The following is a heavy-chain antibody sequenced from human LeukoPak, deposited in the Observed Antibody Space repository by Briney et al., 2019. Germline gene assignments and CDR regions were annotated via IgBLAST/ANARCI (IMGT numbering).Heavy chain of an antibody. CDR1: GYTFTGYY. D-gene: IGHD2-2*01. CDR3: ARAPYGYCSSTSCRTDRSRFDY. V-gene: IGHV1-2*02. Sequence: ASVKVSCKASGYTFTGYYMHWVRQAPGQGLEWMGWINPNSGGTNYAQKFQGRVTMTRDTSISTAYMELSRLRSDDTAVYYCARAPYGYCSSTSCRTDRSRFDYWGQGTLVTVSS. J-gene: IGHJ4*02. CDR2: INPNSGGT.